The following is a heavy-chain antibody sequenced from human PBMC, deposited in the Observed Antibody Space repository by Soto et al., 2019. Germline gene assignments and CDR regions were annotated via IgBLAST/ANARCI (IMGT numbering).Heavy chain of an antibody. V-gene: IGHV1-8*01. D-gene: IGHD6-6*01. CDR1: RYTFTSYQ. CDR3: AREQGYSSSSPYYYYGMDV. Sequence: GAVPVYRKASRYTFTSYQINWVRPAKGQGLGWMGWMNPNSGNTGYAQKFQGRVTMTRNTSISTAYMELSSLRSEDTAVYYCAREQGYSSSSPYYYYGMDVWGQGTTVTVS. CDR2: MNPNSGNT. J-gene: IGHJ6*02.